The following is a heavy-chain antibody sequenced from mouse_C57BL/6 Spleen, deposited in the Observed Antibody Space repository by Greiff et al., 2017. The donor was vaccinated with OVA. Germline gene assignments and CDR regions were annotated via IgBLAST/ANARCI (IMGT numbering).Heavy chain of an antibody. V-gene: IGHV3-6*01. CDR1: GYSITSGYY. CDR2: ISYDGSN. D-gene: IGHD1-1*01. J-gene: IGHJ2*01. CDR3: ARDTGSSYGGYFDY. Sequence: EVKVEESGPGLVKPSQSLSLTCSVTGYSITSGYYWNWIRQFPGNKLEWMGYISYDGSNNYNPSLKNRISITRDTSKNQFFLKLNSVTTEDTATSYCARDTGSSYGGYFDYWGQGTTLTVSS.